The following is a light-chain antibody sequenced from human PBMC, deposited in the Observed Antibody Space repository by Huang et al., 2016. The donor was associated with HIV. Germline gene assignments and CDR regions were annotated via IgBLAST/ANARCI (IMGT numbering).Light chain of an antibody. CDR1: QDISSW. CDR2: SAS. V-gene: IGKV1D-12*01. Sequence: DIQMTQSPSSVSASVGDRVTITCRASQDISSWLAWYQQKSGKAPKLLIYSASGLESGVPSRFSGSGSGTDFTLTISSLRPEDFATYYCQQANSFPLTFGGGTKVEIK. CDR3: QQANSFPLT. J-gene: IGKJ4*01.